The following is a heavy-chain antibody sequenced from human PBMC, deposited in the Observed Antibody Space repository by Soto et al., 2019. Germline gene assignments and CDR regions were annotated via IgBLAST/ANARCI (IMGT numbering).Heavy chain of an antibody. CDR3: ARTPQYLDTAMVAGPYYYGTDV. CDR1: GYSFTSYW. V-gene: IGHV5-10-1*01. CDR2: IDPSDSYT. J-gene: IGHJ6*02. D-gene: IGHD5-18*01. Sequence: PGESLKISCKGSGYSFTSYWISWVRQMPGKGLEWMGRIDPSDSYTNYSPSFQGHVTISADKSISTAYLQWSSLKASDTAMYYCARTPQYLDTAMVAGPYYYGTDVWGQATTVTVSS.